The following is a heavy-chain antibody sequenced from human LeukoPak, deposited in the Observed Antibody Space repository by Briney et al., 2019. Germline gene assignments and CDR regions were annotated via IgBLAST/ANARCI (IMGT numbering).Heavy chain of an antibody. J-gene: IGHJ4*02. Sequence: ASETLSLTCTVSGGSISGYYWTWIRQLPGKGLEWIGYIYNSGITNYNPSLKSRVTISVDTSKNQFSLKLSSVTAADTAVYYCARYPMTYCSSSSCTDYWGQGTLVTVSS. D-gene: IGHD2-2*01. CDR2: IYNSGIT. CDR1: GGSISGYY. CDR3: ARYPMTYCSSSSCTDY. V-gene: IGHV4-59*08.